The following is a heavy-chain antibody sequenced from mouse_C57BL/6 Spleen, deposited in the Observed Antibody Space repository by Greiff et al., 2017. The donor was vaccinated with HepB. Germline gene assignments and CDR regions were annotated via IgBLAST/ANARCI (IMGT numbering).Heavy chain of an antibody. J-gene: IGHJ1*03. CDR2: IYPGSGST. CDR3: ARKYYSNYEWYFDV. Sequence: QVQLQQPGAELVKPGASVKMSCKASGYTFTSYWITWVKQRPGQGLEWIGDIYPGSGSTNYNEKFKSKATLTVDTSSSTAYMQLSSLTSEDSAVYYCARKYYSNYEWYFDVWGTGTTVTVSS. V-gene: IGHV1-55*01. D-gene: IGHD2-5*01. CDR1: GYTFTSYW.